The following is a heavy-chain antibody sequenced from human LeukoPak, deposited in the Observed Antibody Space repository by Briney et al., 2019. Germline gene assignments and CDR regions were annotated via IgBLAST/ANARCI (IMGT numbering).Heavy chain of an antibody. D-gene: IGHD3-22*01. CDR3: ARRTLRPYYYDSSGYYFRNWFDP. J-gene: IGHJ5*02. Sequence: SETLSLTCAVYGGSFSGYYWSWIRQPPGKGLEWIGEINHSGSTNYNPSLKSRVTISVDTSKNQFSLKLSSVTAADTAVYYCARRTLRPYYYDSSGYYFRNWFDPWGQGTLITVSS. CDR2: INHSGST. CDR1: GGSFSGYY. V-gene: IGHV4-34*01.